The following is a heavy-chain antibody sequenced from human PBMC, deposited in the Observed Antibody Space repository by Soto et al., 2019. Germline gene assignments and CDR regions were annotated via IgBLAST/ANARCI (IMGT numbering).Heavy chain of an antibody. J-gene: IGHJ6*02. CDR3: ARGWMEYYYYYGMDV. D-gene: IGHD1-1*01. CDR2: IKQDGSEK. Sequence: GGSLRLSCAASGFTFSSYWMSWVRQAPGKGLEWVANIKQDGSEKYYVDSVKGRFTISRDNAKNSLYLQMNSLRAEDTAVYYCARGWMEYYYYYGMDVWGQGTTVTVSS. CDR1: GFTFSSYW. V-gene: IGHV3-7*05.